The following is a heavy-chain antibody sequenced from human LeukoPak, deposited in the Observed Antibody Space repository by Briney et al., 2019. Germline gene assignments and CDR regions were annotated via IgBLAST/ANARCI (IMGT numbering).Heavy chain of an antibody. D-gene: IGHD3-22*01. CDR3: ARTLVVVMYYGMDV. CDR1: GFTFSSYA. V-gene: IGHV3-30-3*01. J-gene: IGHJ6*02. Sequence: GGSLRLSCAASGFTFSSYAMHWVRQAPGKGLEWVAVISYDGSNKYYAESVKGRFTISRDNSKYTLYLQMNSLRAVDTAVYYCARTLVVVMYYGMDVWGQGTTVTVSS. CDR2: ISYDGSNK.